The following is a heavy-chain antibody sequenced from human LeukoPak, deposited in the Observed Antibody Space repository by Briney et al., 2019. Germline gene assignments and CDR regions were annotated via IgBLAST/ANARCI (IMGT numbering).Heavy chain of an antibody. CDR2: INHSGST. Sequence: SETLSLTCAVYGGSFSVYYWSWIRQPPGKGLEWIGEINHSGSTNYNPSLKSRVTISVDTSNNHFSLKLSSVTAADTAVYYCASVAAQEPGYFDYWGQGTLVTVSS. D-gene: IGHD1-14*01. V-gene: IGHV4-34*01. CDR3: ASVAAQEPGYFDY. J-gene: IGHJ4*02. CDR1: GGSFSVYY.